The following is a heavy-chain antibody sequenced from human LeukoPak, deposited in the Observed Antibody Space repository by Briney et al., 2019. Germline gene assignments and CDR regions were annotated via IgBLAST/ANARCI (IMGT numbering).Heavy chain of an antibody. CDR3: ARGSTVGATGNDY. CDR2: ISSSNSYI. V-gene: IGHV3-21*01. D-gene: IGHD1-26*01. J-gene: IGHJ4*02. CDR1: GFTFSSYS. Sequence: TGGSLRLSCAASGFTFSSYSMNWVRQAPGKGLEWVSSISSSNSYIYYAYSVKGRFTISRDNAKNSLYLQMNSLRAEDTAVYYCARGSTVGATGNDYWGQGTLVTVSS.